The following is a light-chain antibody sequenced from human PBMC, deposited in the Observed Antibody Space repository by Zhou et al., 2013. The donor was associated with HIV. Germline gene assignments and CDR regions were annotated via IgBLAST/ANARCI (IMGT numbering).Light chain of an antibody. Sequence: DIQMTQSPSSLSASVGDRVIITCRASQSISSYLAWYQQKLGKVPELLIYAASTLQSGVPSRFSGSGSGTDFTLTISSLQPEDFATYYCQQSYSTSRGTWTFGQGTKVDFK. V-gene: IGKV1-39*01. CDR3: QQSYSTSRGTWT. CDR1: QSISSY. J-gene: IGKJ1*01. CDR2: AAS.